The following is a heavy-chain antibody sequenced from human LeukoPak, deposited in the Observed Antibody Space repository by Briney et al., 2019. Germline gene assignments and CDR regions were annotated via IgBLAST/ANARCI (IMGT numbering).Heavy chain of an antibody. V-gene: IGHV3-7*01. CDR2: INPDRSQK. D-gene: IGHD5-24*01. Sequence: GGALTLSCAGCGFTFSNFWMSWVRQAPGKGLEGVANINPDRSQKRFVDSVMGCFTMSRDNDKNSLYLQMNSLRVEDTAVFYCAAWTDRGYNFWGQGTLVTVSS. CDR3: AAWTDRGYNF. J-gene: IGHJ4*02. CDR1: GFTFSNFW.